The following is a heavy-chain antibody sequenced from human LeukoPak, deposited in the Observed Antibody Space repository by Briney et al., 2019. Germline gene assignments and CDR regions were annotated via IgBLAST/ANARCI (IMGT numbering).Heavy chain of an antibody. Sequence: PSETLSLTCTLSGGSISSDLWSWIRQPPGKTLEWIGLVYNSGSSDYNPSLKSRVTISIDTSKNQFSLQLSSVTAADTAIYYCAREEFLHEIDSSGYFVYWGQGTLVTVSS. V-gene: IGHV4-59*01. J-gene: IGHJ4*02. D-gene: IGHD3-22*01. CDR3: AREEFLHEIDSSGYFVY. CDR1: GGSISSDL. CDR2: VYNSGSS.